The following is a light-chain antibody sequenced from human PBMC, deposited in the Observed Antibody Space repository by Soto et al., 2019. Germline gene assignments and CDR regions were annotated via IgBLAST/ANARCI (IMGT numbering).Light chain of an antibody. V-gene: IGKV3-20*01. CDR3: HQCGSSPRT. J-gene: IGKJ1*01. CDR2: GAS. CDR1: QSVSSSY. Sequence: EIVLTQSPGTLSLSPGERATLSCRASQSVSSSYLAWYQQKPGQAPRLLIYGASSRAAGIPDRFSGSGSGTSFTVTTSRLKPAEFGVYSYHQCGSSPRTFGQGNKVEIK.